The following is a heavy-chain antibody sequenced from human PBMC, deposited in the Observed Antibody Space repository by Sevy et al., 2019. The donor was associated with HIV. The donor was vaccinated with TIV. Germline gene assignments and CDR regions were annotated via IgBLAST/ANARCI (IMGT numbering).Heavy chain of an antibody. D-gene: IGHD3-22*01. Sequence: GGSLRLSCTASGFTFSSYAMNWVRQAPGKGLEWVSTIFRSGDVPYYADSVKGRFTISRANSRNTLYLQMNSLRAEDTAVYYCAGARYDSSGSFDAFDIWGQGTMVTVSS. J-gene: IGHJ3*02. V-gene: IGHV3-23*01. CDR1: GFTFSSYA. CDR2: IFRSGDVP. CDR3: AGARYDSSGSFDAFDI.